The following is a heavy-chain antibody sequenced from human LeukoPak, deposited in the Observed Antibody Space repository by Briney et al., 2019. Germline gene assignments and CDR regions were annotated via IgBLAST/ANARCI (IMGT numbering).Heavy chain of an antibody. J-gene: IGHJ4*02. V-gene: IGHV3-23*01. D-gene: IGHD2-15*01. CDR3: AKSVVVITFRFDD. Sequence: PGGSLRLSCAASGFMFNSYVMSWVRQAPGKGLEWVSAINGGGGNTYYADSVKGRFTISRDNSKNMVYLQMNSLGADDTAVYYCAKSVVVITFRFDDWGQGALVTVSS. CDR2: INGGGGNT. CDR1: GFMFNSYV.